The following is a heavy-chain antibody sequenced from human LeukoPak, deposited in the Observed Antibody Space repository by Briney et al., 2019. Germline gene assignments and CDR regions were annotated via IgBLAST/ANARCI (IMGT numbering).Heavy chain of an antibody. CDR1: GFTFSSYS. CDR3: AREKVLGLYYFDY. J-gene: IGHJ4*02. CDR2: ISSSSSYI. V-gene: IGHV3-21*04. Sequence: GGSLRLSCAASGFTFSSYSMNWVRQAPGKGLEWVSSISSSSSYIYYADSVKGRFTISRDNAKNSLYLQMNSLRAEDTAVYYCAREKVLGLYYFDYWGQGTLVTVSS. D-gene: IGHD3-16*01.